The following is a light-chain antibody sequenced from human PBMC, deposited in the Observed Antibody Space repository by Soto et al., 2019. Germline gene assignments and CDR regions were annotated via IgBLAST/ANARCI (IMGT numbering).Light chain of an antibody. Sequence: IKMTQSPSTLSASVGDRVTIPCRASQSISSWLAWYQQKPGKAPKLLIYDASSLESGVPSRFSGSGSGTEFTLTISNLQPDDFATYYCQQYNTYSRTFGQGTKVDIK. CDR3: QQYNTYSRT. J-gene: IGKJ1*01. CDR1: QSISSW. V-gene: IGKV1-5*01. CDR2: DAS.